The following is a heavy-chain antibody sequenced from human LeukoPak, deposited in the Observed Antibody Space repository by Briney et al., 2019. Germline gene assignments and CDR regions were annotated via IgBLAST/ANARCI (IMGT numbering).Heavy chain of an antibody. CDR1: GFTFSSYA. V-gene: IGHV3-30-3*01. Sequence: PGGSLRLSCAASGFTFSSYAMHWVRQAPGKGLEWVAVISYDGSNKYYADSVKGRFTISRDNSKNTLYLQMNSLRAEDTAVYYCARGRDSSGYYLDYWGKGTLVTVSS. D-gene: IGHD3-22*01. CDR3: ARGRDSSGYYLDY. J-gene: IGHJ4*02. CDR2: ISYDGSNK.